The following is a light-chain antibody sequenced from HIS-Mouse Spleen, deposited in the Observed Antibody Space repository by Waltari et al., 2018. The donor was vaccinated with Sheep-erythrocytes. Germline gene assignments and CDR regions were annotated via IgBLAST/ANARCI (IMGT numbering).Light chain of an antibody. V-gene: IGLV2-23*01. J-gene: IGLJ3*02. CDR3: CSYAGSSTPWV. CDR2: EGS. Sequence: QSAMTHPSSLSRSPGQSITIPCTGTSSDVATYNLVPWYQQHPGKAPKLMSYEGSKRPSGVSNRFSGSKSGNTASLTISGLQAEDEADYYCCSYAGSSTPWVFGGGTKLTVL. CDR1: SSDVATYNL.